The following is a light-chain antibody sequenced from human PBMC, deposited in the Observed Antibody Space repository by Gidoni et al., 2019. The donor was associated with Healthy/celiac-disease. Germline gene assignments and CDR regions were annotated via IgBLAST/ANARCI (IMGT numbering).Light chain of an antibody. J-gene: IGKJ2*01. CDR2: DAS. Sequence: DIQLTQSPSSLSASVVDRVTITCQASQDISNYLNWYQQKPGKAPKLLIYDASNLETGGPSRFSGSGSGTDFTFTISSLQPEDIATYYCQQYDNLPYTFGQGTKLEIK. CDR3: QQYDNLPYT. CDR1: QDISNY. V-gene: IGKV1-33*01.